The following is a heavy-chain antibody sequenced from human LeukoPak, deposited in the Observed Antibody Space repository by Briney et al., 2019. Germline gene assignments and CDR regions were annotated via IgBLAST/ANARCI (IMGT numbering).Heavy chain of an antibody. Sequence: PSETLSLTCTVSGGSISSYYWSWIRQPPGKGLEWIGYIYYSGSTNYNPSLKSRVTISVDTSKNQFSLKLSSVTAADTAVYYCARGVTYSQVDYWGQGTLVTVSS. V-gene: IGHV4-59*01. CDR2: IYYSGST. J-gene: IGHJ4*02. CDR1: GGSISSYY. D-gene: IGHD2-21*01. CDR3: ARGVTYSQVDY.